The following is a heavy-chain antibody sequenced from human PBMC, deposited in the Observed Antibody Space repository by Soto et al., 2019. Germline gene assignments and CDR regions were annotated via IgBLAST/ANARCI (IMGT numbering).Heavy chain of an antibody. CDR2: IYHSGST. CDR1: GGSISSSNW. CDR3: ARRHLPNYYYYGMDV. Sequence: SETLSLTCAVSGGSISSSNWWSWVRQPPGKGLEWIGEIYHSGSTNYNPSLKSRVTISVDKSKNQFSLKLSSVTAADTAVYYCARRHLPNYYYYGMDVWGQGTTVTVSS. J-gene: IGHJ6*02. V-gene: IGHV4-4*02.